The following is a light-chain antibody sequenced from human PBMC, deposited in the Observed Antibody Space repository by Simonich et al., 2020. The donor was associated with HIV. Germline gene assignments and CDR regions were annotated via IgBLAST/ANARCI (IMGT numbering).Light chain of an antibody. CDR1: SSNVGGYNY. Sequence: QSALTQPASVSGSPGQSITISCTRTSSNVGGYNYVSWYQQHPGKAPKLMIYEVNNRPSGVPDRFSGSKSGNTASLTVSGLQAEDEADYYCSSYAGSNNLVFGGGTKLTVL. CDR3: SSYAGSNNLV. CDR2: EVN. V-gene: IGLV2-8*01. J-gene: IGLJ3*02.